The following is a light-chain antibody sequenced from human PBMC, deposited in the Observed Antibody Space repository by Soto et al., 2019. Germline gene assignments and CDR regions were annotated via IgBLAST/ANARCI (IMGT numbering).Light chain of an antibody. CDR1: QGISNW. CDR2: HAS. CDR3: QQYSSYPT. Sequence: DIQMTQSPSTLSASIGATATVACRASQGISNWLAWYQQTPGKAPKVLIFHASSLESGVPSRFSGSGSGTEFTLTISSMQSDDFATYYCQQYSSYPTFGQGTKVDIK. J-gene: IGKJ1*01. V-gene: IGKV1-5*01.